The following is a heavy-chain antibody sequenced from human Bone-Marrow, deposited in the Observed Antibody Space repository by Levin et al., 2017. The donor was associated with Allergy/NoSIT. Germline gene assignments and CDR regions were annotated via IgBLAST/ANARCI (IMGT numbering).Heavy chain of an antibody. V-gene: IGHV4-34*01. CDR1: GGSFSGYY. J-gene: IGHJ6*03. Sequence: TTSETLSLTCAVYGGSFSGYYWSWIRQPPGKGLEWIGEINHSGSTNYNPSLKSRVTISVDTSKNQFSLKLSSVTAADTAVYYCARVTEVGWGYYGSGSYVGYYYYMDVWGKGTTVTVSS. CDR2: INHSGST. CDR3: ARVTEVGWGYYGSGSYVGYYYYMDV. D-gene: IGHD3-10*01.